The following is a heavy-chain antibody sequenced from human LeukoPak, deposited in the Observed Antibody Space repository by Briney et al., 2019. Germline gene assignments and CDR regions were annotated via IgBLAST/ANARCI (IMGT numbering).Heavy chain of an antibody. CDR2: ISFTGST. V-gene: IGHV4-59*11. CDR3: ARRFGISNLFDP. Sequence: SETLSLTCTVSGASISSHYWSWVRQPPGKGLEWIGLISFTGSTNYNPSLKTRVTTSVDTSKNQFSLKLSSVTAADTAVYYCARRFGISNLFDPWGQGTLVTVSS. D-gene: IGHD3-16*01. CDR1: GASISSHY. J-gene: IGHJ5*02.